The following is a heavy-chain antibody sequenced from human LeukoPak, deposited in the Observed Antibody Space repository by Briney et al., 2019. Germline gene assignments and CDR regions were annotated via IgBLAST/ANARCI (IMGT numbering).Heavy chain of an antibody. CDR1: GITFSSYA. CDR3: ARDQYDFWSGYPSSTYFDY. D-gene: IGHD3-3*01. J-gene: IGHJ4*02. CDR2: ISGSGDRT. Sequence: GGSLRLSCAASGITFSSYAMIWVRQAPGKGLEWVSAISGSGDRTYHADSVKGRLTISRDNSKNTLYLQMNSLRAEDTAVYYCARDQYDFWSGYPSSTYFDYWGQGTLVTVSS. V-gene: IGHV3-23*01.